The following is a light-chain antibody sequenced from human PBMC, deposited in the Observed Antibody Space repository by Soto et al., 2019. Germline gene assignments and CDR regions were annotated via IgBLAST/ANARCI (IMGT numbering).Light chain of an antibody. CDR1: QSISRY. J-gene: IGKJ5*01. V-gene: IGKV3D-15*01. CDR3: QQYSNSPIT. Sequence: EIVMTQSPATLSVSPGERATLSCMALQSISRYLAWYQQKPGQGPRLLIYCASSRATGTPERFSGSGSGTEFTLTISSLPSEDFEVYYCQQYSNSPITFGQGTRLEIK. CDR2: CAS.